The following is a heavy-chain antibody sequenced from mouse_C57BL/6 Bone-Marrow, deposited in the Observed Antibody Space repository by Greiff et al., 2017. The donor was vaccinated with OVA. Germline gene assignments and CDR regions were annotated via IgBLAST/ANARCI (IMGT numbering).Heavy chain of an antibody. D-gene: IGHD1-1*01. V-gene: IGHV2-5*01. Sequence: VKLVESGPGLVQPSQSLSITCTVSGFSLTSYGVHWVRQSPGKGLEWLGVLWRGGSTDYNAAFMSRLSITKDNSKSQVFFKMNSLQADDTAIYYCARLYYYGSSFSMDYWGQGTSVTVSS. CDR3: ARLYYYGSSFSMDY. CDR2: LWRGGST. J-gene: IGHJ4*01. CDR1: GFSLTSYG.